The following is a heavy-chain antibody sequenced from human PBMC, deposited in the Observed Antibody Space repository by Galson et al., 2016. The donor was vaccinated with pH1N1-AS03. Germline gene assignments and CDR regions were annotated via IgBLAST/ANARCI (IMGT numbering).Heavy chain of an antibody. CDR2: IHSSGST. CDR3: ARYLGAAGPEDS. Sequence: TLSLTCTVSGDSINSGNYYWSWIRQPAGKGLEWIGRIHSSGSTHYNSSLKSRITISVDTSNNELSLKLSYVAAADTAVYYCARYLGAAGPEDSWGPGTLVTISS. J-gene: IGHJ4*02. D-gene: IGHD6-13*01. CDR1: GDSINSGNYY. V-gene: IGHV4-61*02.